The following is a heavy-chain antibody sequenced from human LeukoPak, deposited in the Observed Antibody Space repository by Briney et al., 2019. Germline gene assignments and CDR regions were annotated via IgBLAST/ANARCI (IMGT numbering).Heavy chain of an antibody. CDR2: INTNTGNP. D-gene: IGHD2-15*01. V-gene: IGHV7-4-1*02. CDR3: ARMYCSGGSCYGDDY. Sequence: ASVKVSCKASGYTFTSYAMNWVRQAPGQGLEWMGWINTNTGNPTYAQGFTGRFVYSLDTSVSTAYLQISSLKAEDTAVYYCARMYCSGGSCYGDDYWGQGTLVTVSS. J-gene: IGHJ4*02. CDR1: GYTFTSYA.